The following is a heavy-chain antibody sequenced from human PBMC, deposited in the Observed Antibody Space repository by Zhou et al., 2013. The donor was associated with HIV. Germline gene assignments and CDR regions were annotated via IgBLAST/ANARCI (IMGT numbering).Heavy chain of an antibody. D-gene: IGHD3-10*01. V-gene: IGHV3-7*01. CDR1: GFTFSGFW. CDR3: ARDRGTKWFGELGAFDI. J-gene: IGHJ3*02. CDR2: IKQDGSEK. Sequence: EVQLVESGGGLVQPGGSLRLSCAVSGFTFSGFWMSWVRQAPGKGLEWVANIKQDGSEKYYVDSVKGRFTISRDNAKNSLDLQMNSLRVEDTAVYYCARDRGTKWFGELGAFDIWGQRGNGRPSL.